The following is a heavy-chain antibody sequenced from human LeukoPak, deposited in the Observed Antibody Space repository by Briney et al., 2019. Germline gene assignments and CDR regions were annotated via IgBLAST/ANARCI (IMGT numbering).Heavy chain of an antibody. CDR1: GGSISSYY. V-gene: IGHV4-59*08. CDR2: IYYSGST. J-gene: IGHJ6*02. Sequence: PSETLSLTCTVSGGSISSYYWSWIRQPPGKGLEWIGYIYYSGSTNYNPSLKSRVTMSGDTSKKQFSLKLSSVTAADTAVYYCARHHDAYYYYGMDVWGQGTTVTVSS. D-gene: IGHD1-1*01. CDR3: ARHHDAYYYYGMDV.